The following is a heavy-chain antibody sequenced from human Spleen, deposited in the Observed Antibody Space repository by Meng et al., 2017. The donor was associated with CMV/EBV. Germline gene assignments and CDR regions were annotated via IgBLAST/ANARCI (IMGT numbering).Heavy chain of an antibody. J-gene: IGHJ4*02. CDR2: IYYSGST. CDR1: GGSSSSGDYY. D-gene: IGHD3-22*01. CDR3: ARGGLITMIAY. V-gene: IGHV4-30-4*08. Sequence: QVQLQEAGPGLVKPSHTLSLTCTVSGGSSSSGDYYWSWIRQPPGKGLEWIGYIYYSGSTYYNPSLKSRVTISVDTSKNQFSLKLSSVTAADTAVYYCARGGLITMIAYWGQGTLVTVSS.